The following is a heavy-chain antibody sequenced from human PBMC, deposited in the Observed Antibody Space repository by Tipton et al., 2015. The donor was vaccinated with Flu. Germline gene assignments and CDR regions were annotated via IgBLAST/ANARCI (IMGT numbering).Heavy chain of an antibody. CDR2: IYSDGGT. CDR3: ARRDYSNYVSDPKSWFDP. Sequence: GEALGSYFWNWLRQPPGKGLAWIGYIYSDGGTRYNSSLKSRVSISIDTSKNQFSLKVFSVTAADTAVYYCARRDYSNYVSDPKSWFDPWGQRILVTVSS. D-gene: IGHD4-11*01. V-gene: IGHV4-59*08. CDR1: GEALGSYF. J-gene: IGHJ5*02.